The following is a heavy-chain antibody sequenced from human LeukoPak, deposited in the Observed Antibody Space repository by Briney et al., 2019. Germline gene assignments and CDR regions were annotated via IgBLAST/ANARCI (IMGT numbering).Heavy chain of an antibody. CDR2: ISSSSSYI. V-gene: IGHV3-21*01. D-gene: IGHD2-15*01. J-gene: IGHJ6*02. Sequence: GGSLRLSCAASGFTFSSYSMNWVRQAPGKGLEWVSSISSSSSYIYYADSVKGRFTFSRDNAKNSLYLQMNSLRAEDTAVYYCARPGYCSGGSCYSSYYYYGMDVWGQGTTVTVSS. CDR3: ARPGYCSGGSCYSSYYYYGMDV. CDR1: GFTFSSYS.